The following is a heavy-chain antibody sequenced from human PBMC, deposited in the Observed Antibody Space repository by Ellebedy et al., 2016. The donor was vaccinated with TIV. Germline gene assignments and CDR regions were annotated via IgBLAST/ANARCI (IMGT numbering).Heavy chain of an antibody. Sequence: ASVKVSXXASGYTFTGYYMHWVRQAPGQGLEWMGWINPNSGGTNYAQKFQGRVTMTRDTSISTAYMELSRLRSDDTAVYYCARDLVRTGTTFDYWGQGTLVTVSS. CDR3: ARDLVRTGTTFDY. CDR1: GYTFTGYY. CDR2: INPNSGGT. D-gene: IGHD1-7*01. J-gene: IGHJ4*02. V-gene: IGHV1-2*02.